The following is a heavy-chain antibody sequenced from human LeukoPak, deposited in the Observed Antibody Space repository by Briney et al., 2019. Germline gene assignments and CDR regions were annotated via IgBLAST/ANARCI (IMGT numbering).Heavy chain of an antibody. D-gene: IGHD3-22*01. J-gene: IGHJ4*02. CDR1: GFTLSSYS. CDR2: ISSSSSYI. CDR3: ARHVVAVGFDY. Sequence: PGGSLRLSCAGSGFTLSSYSMDWVRQAPGKGLEWVSSISSSSSYIYYADSVKGRFTISRDNAKNSLYLQMNSLRAEDTAVYYCARHVVAVGFDYWGQGTLVTVSS. V-gene: IGHV3-21*01.